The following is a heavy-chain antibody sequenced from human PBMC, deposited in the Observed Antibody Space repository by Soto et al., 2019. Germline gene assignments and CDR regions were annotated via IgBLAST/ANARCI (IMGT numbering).Heavy chain of an antibody. CDR3: TRDQPEMAFDH. CDR2: IAYDGSNR. V-gene: IGHV3-30*04. CDR1: GFAFSSYA. Sequence: GGSLRLSCAASGFAFSSYAMHRVRQAPGKGLEWVADIAYDGSNRYYADSVKGRFTISRDNSKNTLYLQLNSLRVEDTAVYYCTRDQPEMAFDHWGQGTLVTVSS. J-gene: IGHJ4*02.